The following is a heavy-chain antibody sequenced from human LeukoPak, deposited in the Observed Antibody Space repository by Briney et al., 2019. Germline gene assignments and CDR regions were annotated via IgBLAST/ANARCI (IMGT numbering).Heavy chain of an antibody. D-gene: IGHD3-3*01. Sequence: SETLSLTCTVSGGSISSYYWSWIRQPPGKGLEWIGYIYTSGSTNYNPSPKSRVTISVDTSKSQFSLKLSSVTAADTAVYYCARFERTYYDFWSGYYTSTYYYYYMDVWGKGTTVTVSS. V-gene: IGHV4-4*09. CDR1: GGSISSYY. CDR2: IYTSGST. J-gene: IGHJ6*03. CDR3: ARFERTYYDFWSGYYTSTYYYYYMDV.